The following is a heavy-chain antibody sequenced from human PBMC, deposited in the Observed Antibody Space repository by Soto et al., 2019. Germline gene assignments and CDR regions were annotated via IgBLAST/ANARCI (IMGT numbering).Heavy chain of an antibody. D-gene: IGHD4-17*01. J-gene: IGHJ4*02. Sequence: SETLSLTCTVSGGSISSGGYYWSWIRQHPGKGLEWIGYIYYSGSTYYNPSLKSRVTISVDTSKNQFSLKLSSVTAADTAVYYCARSHDYGGNPFDYWGQGTLVTVSS. CDR2: IYYSGST. CDR3: ARSHDYGGNPFDY. V-gene: IGHV4-31*03. CDR1: GGSISSGGYY.